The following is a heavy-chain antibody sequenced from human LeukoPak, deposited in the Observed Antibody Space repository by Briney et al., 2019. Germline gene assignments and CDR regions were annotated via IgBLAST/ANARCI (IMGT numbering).Heavy chain of an antibody. D-gene: IGHD6-19*01. V-gene: IGHV3-21*01. J-gene: IGHJ3*02. CDR1: GFTFSSYS. CDR2: ISSSSSYI. CDR3: ARDGEGVVAVANYAFDI. Sequence: PGGSLRLSCAASGFTFSSYSMNWVRQAPGKGLEWVSSISSSSSYIYYADSVKGRFTISRDNAKNSLYLQMNSLRAEDTAVYYCARDGEGVVAVANYAFDIWGQGTMVTVSS.